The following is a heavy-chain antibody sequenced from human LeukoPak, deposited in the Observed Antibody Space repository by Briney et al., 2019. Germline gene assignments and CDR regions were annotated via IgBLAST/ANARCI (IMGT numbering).Heavy chain of an antibody. CDR3: AKAGPHRYGDWFDP. Sequence: GGSLRLSCAASGFSFSMYSMSWIRQAPGKGLEWVSVISDNGAVTFYGDSVKGRFTISRDNSKNMLYLELNSLRAEDTALYYCAKAGPHRYGDWFDPWGQGTLVTVSS. CDR2: ISDNGAVT. J-gene: IGHJ5*02. CDR1: GFSFSMYS. V-gene: IGHV3-23*01. D-gene: IGHD4/OR15-4a*01.